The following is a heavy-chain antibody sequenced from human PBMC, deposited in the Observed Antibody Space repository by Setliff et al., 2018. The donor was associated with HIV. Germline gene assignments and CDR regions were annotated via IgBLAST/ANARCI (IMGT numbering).Heavy chain of an antibody. CDR3: ARAADSYDSSAYHYGFGAFDI. D-gene: IGHD3-22*01. CDR1: GGTFSSYA. Sequence: SVKVSCKASGGTFSSYAISWVRQAPGQGLEWMGGIIPIFGTANYAQKFQGRVTITTDESTSTAYMELSSLRSEDTAVYYCARAADSYDSSAYHYGFGAFDIWGQGTMVTVSS. V-gene: IGHV1-69*05. CDR2: IIPIFGTA. J-gene: IGHJ3*02.